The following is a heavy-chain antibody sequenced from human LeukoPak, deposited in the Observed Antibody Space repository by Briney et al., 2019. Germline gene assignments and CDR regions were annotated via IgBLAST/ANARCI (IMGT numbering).Heavy chain of an antibody. J-gene: IGHJ4*02. Sequence: SETLSLTCTVSGASISGSGYYWGWIRQPPGKGLEWIGSIYSSGSTYYNASLQSRVTISIETSKNQISLRLNSVTAADTAMYYCAKSNGYGLIDYWGQGTLVTVSS. CDR1: GASISGSGYY. D-gene: IGHD5-12*01. CDR2: IYSSGST. V-gene: IGHV4-39*01. CDR3: AKSNGYGLIDY.